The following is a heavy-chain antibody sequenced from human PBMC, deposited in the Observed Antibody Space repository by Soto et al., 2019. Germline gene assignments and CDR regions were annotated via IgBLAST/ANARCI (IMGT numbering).Heavy chain of an antibody. Sequence: EVQLVESGGGLVQPGGSLRLSCAASGFTFSSYSMNWVRQAPGKGLEWVSYISSSSSTIYYADSVKGRLTISRDNAKNSLYLQMNSLRAEDTAVYYCARDGKWQRSYWYFDLWGRGTLVTVPS. CDR1: GFTFSSYS. J-gene: IGHJ2*01. V-gene: IGHV3-48*01. CDR3: ARDGKWQRSYWYFDL. D-gene: IGHD5-12*01. CDR2: ISSSSSTI.